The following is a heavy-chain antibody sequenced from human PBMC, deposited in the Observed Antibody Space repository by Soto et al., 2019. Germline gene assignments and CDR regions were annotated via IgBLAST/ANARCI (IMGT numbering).Heavy chain of an antibody. Sequence: QVQLQESGPGLVKPSETLSLTCTVSGGSVSSGSYYWSWIRQPPGKGLEWIGYSYYSGSTNYNPPLKSRVTISVDTSKNQFSLKLSSVTAADTAVYYCANYPTTVTSDYWGQGTLVTVSS. CDR2: SYYSGST. CDR1: GGSVSSGSYY. J-gene: IGHJ4*02. CDR3: ANYPTTVTSDY. D-gene: IGHD4-17*01. V-gene: IGHV4-61*01.